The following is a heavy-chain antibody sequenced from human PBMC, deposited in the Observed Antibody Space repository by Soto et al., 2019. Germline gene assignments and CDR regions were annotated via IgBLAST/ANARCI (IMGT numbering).Heavy chain of an antibody. V-gene: IGHV1-18*01. CDR1: GYTFTSYG. J-gene: IGHJ4*02. CDR2: ISAYNGNT. CDR3: ARGTYYDFWSGYYTEIYFDY. Sequence: ASVKVSCKASGYTFTSYGISWVRQAPGQGLEWMGWISAYNGNTNYAQKLQGRVTMTTDTSTSTAYMELRSLRSDDTAVYYCARGTYYDFWSGYYTEIYFDYWGQGTLVTVSS. D-gene: IGHD3-3*01.